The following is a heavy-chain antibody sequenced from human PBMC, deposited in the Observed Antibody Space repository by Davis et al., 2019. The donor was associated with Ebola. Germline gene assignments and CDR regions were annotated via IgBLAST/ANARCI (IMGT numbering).Heavy chain of an antibody. CDR3: ATGWFGEFSTK. CDR1: GYTFTELS. D-gene: IGHD3-10*01. J-gene: IGHJ4*02. Sequence: AASVKVSCKVSGYTFTELSVHWVRQAPGKGLEWMGGFDPENGKIIYAQKFQGRVSMTEDTSTDTAYMELSSLRSEDTAVYYCATGWFGEFSTKWGQGTLVTVSS. V-gene: IGHV1-24*01. CDR2: FDPENGKI.